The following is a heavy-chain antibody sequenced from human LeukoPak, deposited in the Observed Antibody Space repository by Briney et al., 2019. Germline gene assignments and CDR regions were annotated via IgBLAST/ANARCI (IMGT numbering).Heavy chain of an antibody. V-gene: IGHV1-18*01. CDR1: GYTFTSYG. J-gene: IGHJ4*02. CDR2: ISAYNGNT. CDR3: ARVTNSITFDY. Sequence: GASVKVSCKASGYTFTSYGISWVRQAPGQGLERMGWISAYNGNTNYAQKLQGRDTMTTDTSTSTAYMELRSLRSDDTAVYYCARVTNSITFDYWGQGTLVTVSS. D-gene: IGHD2/OR15-2a*01.